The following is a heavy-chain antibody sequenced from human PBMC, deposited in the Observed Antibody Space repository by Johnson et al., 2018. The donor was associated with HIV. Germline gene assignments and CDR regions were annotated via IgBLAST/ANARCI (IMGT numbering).Heavy chain of an antibody. CDR3: AKEGITMEVDI. J-gene: IGHJ3*02. D-gene: IGHD3-10*01. Sequence: QVQLVESGGGVVQPGRSLRLSCAASGFTFSNYGMHWARQAPGKGLEWVAVIWFDGSNKYYADSVKGRFTISGDNSKNTLYLQMNSLRAEDTAVYYCAKEGITMEVDIWGQGTMVTVSS. CDR2: IWFDGSNK. CDR1: GFTFSNYG. V-gene: IGHV3-33*06.